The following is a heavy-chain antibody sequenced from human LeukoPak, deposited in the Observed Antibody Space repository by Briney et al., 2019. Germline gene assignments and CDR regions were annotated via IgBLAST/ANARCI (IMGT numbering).Heavy chain of an antibody. D-gene: IGHD3-16*01. CDR1: GYTFTSYD. Sequence: ASVKVSXKASGYTFTSYDINGASQATGQGLEWRGWMNPNRGNTGYAQKFRGRVTITRNTSISTAYMELSSLRSEDTAVYYCARDRISYVWGSYLFDPWGQGTLVTVSS. J-gene: IGHJ5*02. CDR3: ARDRISYVWGSYLFDP. CDR2: MNPNRGNT. V-gene: IGHV1-8*03.